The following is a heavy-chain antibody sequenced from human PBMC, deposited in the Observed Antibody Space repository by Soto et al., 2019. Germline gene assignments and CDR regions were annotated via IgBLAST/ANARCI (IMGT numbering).Heavy chain of an antibody. D-gene: IGHD4-17*01. Sequence: PGGSLRLSCEECGFTFSRDGVHRFRQAPDKGLEWVAVIWYDGSNKYYADSVKGRFTISRDNSKNTLYLQMNSLRAEDTAVYYCARDFFIYGGNPDWGYGMDAWGQGTTVTVSS. CDR1: GFTFSRDG. CDR2: IWYDGSNK. CDR3: ARDFFIYGGNPDWGYGMDA. J-gene: IGHJ6*02. V-gene: IGHV3-33*01.